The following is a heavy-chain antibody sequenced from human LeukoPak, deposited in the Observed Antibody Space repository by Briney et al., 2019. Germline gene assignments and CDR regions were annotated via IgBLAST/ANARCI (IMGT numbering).Heavy chain of an antibody. CDR2: INPNSGGT. CDR3: ARDGVGGGYYYDSSGYTAY. J-gene: IGHJ4*02. CDR1: GYTFTGYY. D-gene: IGHD3-22*01. Sequence: ASVKVSCKASGYTFTGYYMHWVRQAPGQGLEWMGRINPNSGGTNYAQKFQGRVTTTRDTSISTAYMELSRLRSDDTAVYYCARDGVGGGYYYDSSGYTAYWGQGTLVTVSS. V-gene: IGHV1-2*06.